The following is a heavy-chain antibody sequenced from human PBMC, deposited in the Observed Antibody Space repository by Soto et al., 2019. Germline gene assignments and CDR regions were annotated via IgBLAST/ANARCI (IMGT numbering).Heavy chain of an antibody. V-gene: IGHV3-7*03. CDR2: IKQDGSEK. J-gene: IGHJ4*02. D-gene: IGHD6-19*01. CDR3: ARDRAVAGTLFDY. Sequence: VQLVESGGGLVQPGGSLRLSCAASGFTFSSYWMSWVRQAPGKGLEWVANIKQDGSEKYYVDSVKGRFTISRDNAKNSLYLQMNSLRAEDTAVYYCARDRAVAGTLFDYWGQGTLVTVSS. CDR1: GFTFSSYW.